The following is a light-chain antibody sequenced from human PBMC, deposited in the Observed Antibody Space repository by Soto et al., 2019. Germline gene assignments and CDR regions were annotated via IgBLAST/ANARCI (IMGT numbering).Light chain of an antibody. J-gene: IGKJ1*01. CDR3: QRYGSSPPT. CDR2: GAS. V-gene: IGKV3-20*01. CDR1: QSVSSY. Sequence: EIVFTQSPATLSLSTGERATLSCRASQSVSSYLAWYQQKPGQAPRLLIYGASSRATGIPDRFSGSGSGTDFTLTISRLEPEDFAVYYCQRYGSSPPTFGQGTKVDI.